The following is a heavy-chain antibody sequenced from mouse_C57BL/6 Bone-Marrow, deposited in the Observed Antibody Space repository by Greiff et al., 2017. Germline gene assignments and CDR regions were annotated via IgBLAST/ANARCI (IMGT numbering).Heavy chain of an antibody. CDR1: GYTFTSYW. CDR2: INPSSGYP. D-gene: IGHD1-1*01. J-gene: IGHJ2*01. Sequence: VQLQQSGAELAKPGASVKLSCKASGYTFTSYWMHWLKQRPGQGLEWIGYINPSSGYPKSNQKFKDKATFTADKSSSTAYMQLSSLTYDDTAVYYCARRGVITTVVEDSWGQGTTLTVSS. V-gene: IGHV1-7*01. CDR3: ARRGVITTVVEDS.